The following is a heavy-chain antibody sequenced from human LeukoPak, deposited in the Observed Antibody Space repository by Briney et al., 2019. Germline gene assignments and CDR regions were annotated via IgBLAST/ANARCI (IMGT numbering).Heavy chain of an antibody. CDR3: ETRGYSYDEADY. V-gene: IGHV4-39*07. CDR2: IYYSGSP. D-gene: IGHD5-18*01. Sequence: SETLSLTCTVSGGSISSYYWGWIRQPPGKGLEWFGSIYYSGSPYYNPSLKSRVTISVDTSKNQFSLKLSSVTAADAAVYYCETRGYSYDEADYWGQGTLVTVSS. CDR1: GGSISSYY. J-gene: IGHJ4*02.